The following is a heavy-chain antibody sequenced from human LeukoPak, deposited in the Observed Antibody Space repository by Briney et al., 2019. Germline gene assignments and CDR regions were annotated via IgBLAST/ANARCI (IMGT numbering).Heavy chain of an antibody. CDR2: IIPILGIA. J-gene: IGHJ6*02. Sequence: EASVKVSCKASGGTFSSYTISWVRQAPGQGLEWMGRIIPILGIANYAQKFQGRVTITADKSTSTAYMELSSLRSEDTAVCYCARETEWLVETYYYYGMDVWGQGTTVTVSS. V-gene: IGHV1-69*04. CDR3: ARETEWLVETYYYYGMDV. D-gene: IGHD6-19*01. CDR1: GGTFSSYT.